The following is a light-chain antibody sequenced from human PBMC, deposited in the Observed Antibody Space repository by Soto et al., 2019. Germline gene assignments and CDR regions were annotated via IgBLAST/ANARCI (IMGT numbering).Light chain of an antibody. CDR1: QSVSSY. CDR3: QQRSNCPLT. J-gene: IGKJ4*01. V-gene: IGKV3-11*01. CDR2: DAS. Sequence: EIVLTQSPATLSLSPGERATLSCRASQSVSSYLAWYQQKPGQAPRLLIYDASNRATGIPARFSGSGSATDFTLTISSLDPEDFAVYYCQQRSNCPLTFGGGTKVEI.